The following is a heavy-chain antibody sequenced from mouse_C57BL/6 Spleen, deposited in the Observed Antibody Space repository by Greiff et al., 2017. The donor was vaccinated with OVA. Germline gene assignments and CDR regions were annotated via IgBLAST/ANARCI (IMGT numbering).Heavy chain of an antibody. Sequence: VQLQQPGAELVKPGASVKLSCKASGYTFTSYWMQWVKQRPGQGLEWIGEIDPSDSYTNYNQKFKGKATLTVDTSSSTAYMQLSSLTSEDSAVYYCAPLLRKDAMDYWGQGTSVTVSS. CDR1: GYTFTSYW. D-gene: IGHD1-2*01. V-gene: IGHV1-50*01. CDR3: APLLRKDAMDY. CDR2: IDPSDSYT. J-gene: IGHJ4*01.